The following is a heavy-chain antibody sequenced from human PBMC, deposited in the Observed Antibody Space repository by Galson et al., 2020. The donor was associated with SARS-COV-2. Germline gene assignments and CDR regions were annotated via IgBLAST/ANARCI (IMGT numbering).Heavy chain of an antibody. CDR3: ARVHNLRAFLNGALIPWLQPGGGYYFDY. CDR2: IYYSGST. V-gene: IGHV4-39*01. J-gene: IGHJ4*02. D-gene: IGHD5-12*01. Sequence: SETLSLTCTVSGGSISSSSYYWGWIRQPPGKGLEWIGSIYYSGSTYYNPSLKSRVTISVDTSKNQFSLKLSSVTAADTAVYYCARVHNLRAFLNGALIPWLQPGGGYYFDYWGQGTLVTVSS. CDR1: GGSISSSSYY.